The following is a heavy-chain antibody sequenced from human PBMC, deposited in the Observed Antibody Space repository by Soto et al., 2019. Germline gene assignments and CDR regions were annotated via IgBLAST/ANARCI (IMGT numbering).Heavy chain of an antibody. J-gene: IGHJ3*01. D-gene: IGHD5-12*01. V-gene: IGHV4-31*03. CDR2: IYYSGST. CDR3: ARARLRAVYAFDF. CDR1: GGSINSGAYY. Sequence: QVQLQESGPGLVNPSQTLSLTCTVSGGSINSGAYYWSWVRQHPGNGLEWIGYIYYSGSTYFSPSLKSRLTISIGTSKNQFSLKLSSVTAADTAMYYCARARLRAVYAFDFWGQGTMVTVSS.